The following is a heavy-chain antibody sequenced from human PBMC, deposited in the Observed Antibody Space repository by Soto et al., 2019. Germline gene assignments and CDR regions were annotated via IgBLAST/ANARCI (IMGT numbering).Heavy chain of an antibody. CDR2: IYSGGYT. CDR1: GFTVSNNY. Sequence: EVQLVESGGGLIQPGGSLRLSCAVSGFTVSNNYMSWVRQAPGKGLEGVSVIYSGGYTAYGDSVKGRFTISRDNSKNTLYPQVNGRGAAAPAVFYGATHPGGGGYWGQGTLVTVSS. D-gene: IGHD3-10*01. CDR3: ATHPGGGGY. V-gene: IGHV3-53*01. J-gene: IGHJ4*02.